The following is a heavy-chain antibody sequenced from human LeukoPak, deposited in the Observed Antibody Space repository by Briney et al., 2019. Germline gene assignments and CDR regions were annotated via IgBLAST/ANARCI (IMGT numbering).Heavy chain of an antibody. V-gene: IGHV4-61*01. CDR1: GGSVSSGSYY. Sequence: SETLSLTCTVSGGSVSSGSYYWSWIRQPPGKGLEWIGYIYYSGSTNYNPSPKSRVTISVDTSKNQFSLKLSSVTAADTAVYYCARDQDHCSGGSCLRTRYYYYGMDVWGQGTTVTVSS. CDR3: ARDQDHCSGGSCLRTRYYYYGMDV. D-gene: IGHD2-15*01. CDR2: IYYSGST. J-gene: IGHJ6*02.